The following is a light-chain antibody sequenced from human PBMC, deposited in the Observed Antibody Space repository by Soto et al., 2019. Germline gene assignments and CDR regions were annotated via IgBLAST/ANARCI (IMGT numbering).Light chain of an antibody. J-gene: IGKJ1*01. Sequence: EIVMTQSPGTLSVSPGERATLSCRASQSVSSNLAWYQQKPGQAPRLLIYGASTGATGIPARFSGSGSGTEFTLTISSLQSEDFAVYYCQQYNNWPSTFGQGTKVEIK. CDR1: QSVSSN. V-gene: IGKV3-15*01. CDR3: QQYNNWPST. CDR2: GAS.